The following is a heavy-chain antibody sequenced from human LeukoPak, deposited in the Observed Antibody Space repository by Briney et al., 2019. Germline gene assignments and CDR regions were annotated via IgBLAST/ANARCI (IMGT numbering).Heavy chain of an antibody. Sequence: GGSLRLSCAASGFTFSSYAMHWVRQAPGKGLEYVSAITSDGARTYYANSVKGRFTISRDNSKNTLYLQMGGLRAEDMAVYYCARRYCTSTSCYGNTFYFDYWGQGTLVTVSS. D-gene: IGHD2-2*01. J-gene: IGHJ4*02. CDR3: ARRYCTSTSCYGNTFYFDY. CDR1: GFTFSSYA. CDR2: ITSDGART. V-gene: IGHV3-64*01.